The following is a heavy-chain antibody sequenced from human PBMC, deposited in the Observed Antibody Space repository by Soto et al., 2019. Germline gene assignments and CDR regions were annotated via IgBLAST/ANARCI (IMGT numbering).Heavy chain of an antibody. CDR1: GFTVSTNY. V-gene: IGHV3-23*01. CDR2: ISGSGGST. CDR3: AKGRFLEWLFVWFDP. Sequence: GGSLRLSCAVSGFTVSTNYMHWVRQAPGKGLEWVSAISGSGGSTYYADSVKGRFTISRDNSKNTLYLQMNSLRAEDTAVYYCAKGRFLEWLFVWFDPWGQGTLVTVSS. J-gene: IGHJ5*02. D-gene: IGHD3-3*01.